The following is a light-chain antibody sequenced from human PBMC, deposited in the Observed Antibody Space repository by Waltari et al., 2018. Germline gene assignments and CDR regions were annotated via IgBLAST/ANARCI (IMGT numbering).Light chain of an antibody. Sequence: DIQITQSSSSLSASVGYRVTISCRASENINNYLNWYQQKPGKAPKLLIYKASTLQSGVPSRFSGSGSGTDYTFTISSLQSEDVSTYYCQHNFGTPFTFGGGTKVELK. CDR3: QHNFGTPFT. V-gene: IGKV1-39*01. CDR2: KAS. J-gene: IGKJ4*01. CDR1: ENINNY.